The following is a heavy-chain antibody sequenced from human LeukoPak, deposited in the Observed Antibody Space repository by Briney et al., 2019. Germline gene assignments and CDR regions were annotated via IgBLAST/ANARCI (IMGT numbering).Heavy chain of an antibody. CDR1: GGSFSGYY. CDR3: ARWSFRVRWFDP. V-gene: IGHV4-34*01. Sequence: SETLSLTCTVSGGSFSGYYWSWIRQPPGKGLQWIGEINHSGSTHYNPSLKSRVTISVDTSKNQFSLKLSSVTAADTAVYYCARWSFRVRWFDPWGQGTLVTVSS. CDR2: INHSGST. D-gene: IGHD1-26*01. J-gene: IGHJ5*02.